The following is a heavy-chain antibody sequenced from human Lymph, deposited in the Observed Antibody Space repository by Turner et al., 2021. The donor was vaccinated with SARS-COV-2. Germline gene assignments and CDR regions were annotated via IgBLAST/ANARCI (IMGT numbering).Heavy chain of an antibody. CDR1: GFTFSTYR. V-gene: IGHV3-21*01. Sequence: EVELVESGGGLVKPAGSVRHSCAASGFTFSTYRMNWVRQAPGKGLEGISSISSSSSYIYYADSVKGRFTISRDDAKNSLYLQMNSLRAEDTAVYFCAGDIPTTADYFDYWGQGTLVTVSS. D-gene: IGHD4-17*01. CDR3: AGDIPTTADYFDY. CDR2: ISSSSSYI. J-gene: IGHJ4*02.